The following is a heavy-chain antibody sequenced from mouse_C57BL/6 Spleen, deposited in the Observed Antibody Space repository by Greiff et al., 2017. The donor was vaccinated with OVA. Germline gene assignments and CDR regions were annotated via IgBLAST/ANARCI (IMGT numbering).Heavy chain of an antibody. CDR2: ISDGGSYT. V-gene: IGHV5-4*01. Sequence: EVQGVESGGGLVKPGGSLKLSCAASGFTFSSYAMSWVRQTPEKRLEWVATISDGGSYTYYPDNVKGRFTISRDNAKNNLYLQMSHLKSEDTAMYYCARDQTAQTRFAYWGQGTLVTVSA. J-gene: IGHJ3*01. CDR1: GFTFSSYA. CDR3: ARDQTAQTRFAY. D-gene: IGHD3-2*02.